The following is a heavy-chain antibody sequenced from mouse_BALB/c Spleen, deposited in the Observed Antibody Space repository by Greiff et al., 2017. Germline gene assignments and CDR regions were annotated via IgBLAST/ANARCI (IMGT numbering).Heavy chain of an antibody. J-gene: IGHJ2*01. CDR3: ARINYGNYDYFDY. Sequence: EVKLVESGGGLVKPGGSLKLSCAASGFTFSSYAMSWVRQTPEKRLEWVATISSGGSYTYYPDSVKGRFTISSDNAKNTLYLQMSSLRSEDTALYYCARINYGNYDYFDYWGQGTTLTVSS. CDR1: GFTFSSYA. CDR2: ISSGGSYT. V-gene: IGHV5-9-3*01. D-gene: IGHD2-1*01.